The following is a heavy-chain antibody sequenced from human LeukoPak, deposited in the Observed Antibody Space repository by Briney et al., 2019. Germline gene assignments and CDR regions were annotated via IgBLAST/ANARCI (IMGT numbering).Heavy chain of an antibody. D-gene: IGHD2-15*01. Sequence: SVKVSCKASGGTFSSYAISWVRQAPGQGLEWMGGIIPIFGTANYAQKFQGRVTITADESTSTAYMELSSLRSEDMAVYYCARGPCSGGSCYGETPAPFNWFDPWGQGTLVAVSS. CDR1: GGTFSSYA. V-gene: IGHV1-69*13. CDR3: ARGPCSGGSCYGETPAPFNWFDP. J-gene: IGHJ5*02. CDR2: IIPIFGTA.